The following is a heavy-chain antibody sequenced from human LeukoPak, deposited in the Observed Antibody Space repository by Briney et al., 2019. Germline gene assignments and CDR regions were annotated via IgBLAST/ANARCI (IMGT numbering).Heavy chain of an antibody. CDR1: GFTFSTSW. CDR2: IKKDGSET. Sequence: GGSLRLSCAASGFTFSTSWMSWVRQVPGKGLEWVANIKKDGSETYYVDSVKGRFTISRDNAKNSLYLQMNSLRAEDTAVYYCARDASYGDHTSRYYYYGMDVWGQGTTVTVSS. V-gene: IGHV3-7*03. CDR3: ARDASYGDHTSRYYYYGMDV. D-gene: IGHD4-17*01. J-gene: IGHJ6*02.